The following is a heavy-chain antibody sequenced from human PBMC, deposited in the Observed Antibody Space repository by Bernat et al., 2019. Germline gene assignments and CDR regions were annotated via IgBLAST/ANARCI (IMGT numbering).Heavy chain of an antibody. Sequence: QVQLQESGPGLVKPSQTLSLICTVSGGSISTGDYYWSWIRQHPGKGLEWIGYIYYSGNTYYNPSLKSRVTISVDTSKNQLSLKLSSVTAADTAVYFCARVEGAYVDFDIWDQGTMVTVSS. V-gene: IGHV4-31*03. D-gene: IGHD4-17*01. CDR2: IYYSGNT. CDR1: GGSISTGDYY. J-gene: IGHJ3*02. CDR3: ARVEGAYVDFDI.